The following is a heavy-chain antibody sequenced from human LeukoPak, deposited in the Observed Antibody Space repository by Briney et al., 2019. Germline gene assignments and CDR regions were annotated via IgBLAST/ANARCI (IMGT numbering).Heavy chain of an antibody. D-gene: IGHD2-2*01. J-gene: IGHJ4*02. CDR3: ARAASKDVIIVRGFDF. V-gene: IGHV4-39*07. Sequence: ASETLSLTCTVSGGSISSSSYYWGWIRQPPGKGLEWIGSIYYSGTTNYNPSLQSRVTISLDKSKNQFSLKLSSVTAADTAVYYCARAASKDVIIVRGFDFWGQGTLVTVSS. CDR1: GGSISSSSYY. CDR2: IYYSGTT.